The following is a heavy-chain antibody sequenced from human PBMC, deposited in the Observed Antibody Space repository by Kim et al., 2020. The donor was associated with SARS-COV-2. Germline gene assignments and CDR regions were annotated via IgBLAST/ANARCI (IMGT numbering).Heavy chain of an antibody. Sequence: GGSLRLSCAASGFTFSGADIHWVRQASGKGLEWVGRIGNKPGNYATAYSASVRDRFIISRDDSKNTTYLQMKSLKTEDTAVYYCLARVYTDFPVSITFWGQGTVVTVSS. J-gene: IGHJ4*02. CDR3: LARVYTDFPVSITF. CDR2: IGNKPGNYAT. V-gene: IGHV3-73*01. CDR1: GFTFSGAD. D-gene: IGHD3-3*01.